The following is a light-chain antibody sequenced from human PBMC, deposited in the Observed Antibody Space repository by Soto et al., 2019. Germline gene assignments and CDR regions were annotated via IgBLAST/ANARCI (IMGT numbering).Light chain of an antibody. CDR1: QSVASN. CDR2: GAS. CDR3: QQYDDWPPWT. J-gene: IGKJ1*01. V-gene: IGKV3-15*01. Sequence: EIVMTQSPATLSVSPGEGATLSCRASQSVASNLAWYQQKPGQAPRLLIFGASTRATGIPARFSGSGSGTDFTLTISSLQSEDFTVYYCQQYDDWPPWTFGQGTKVEI.